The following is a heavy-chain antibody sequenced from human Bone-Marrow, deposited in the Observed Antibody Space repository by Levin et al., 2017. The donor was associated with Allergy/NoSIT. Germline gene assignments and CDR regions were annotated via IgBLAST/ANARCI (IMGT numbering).Heavy chain of an antibody. CDR3: TTDWNSSSWSPSYNWNGGNYFDY. CDR1: GFTFSNAW. J-gene: IGHJ4*02. D-gene: IGHD6-13*01. Sequence: GGSLRLSCAASGFTFSNAWMSWVRQAPGKGLEWVGRIKSKTDGGTTDYAAPVKGRFTISRDDSKNTLYLQMNSLKTEDTAVYYCTTDWNSSSWSPSYNWNGGNYFDYWGQGTLVTVSS. V-gene: IGHV3-15*01. CDR2: IKSKTDGGTT.